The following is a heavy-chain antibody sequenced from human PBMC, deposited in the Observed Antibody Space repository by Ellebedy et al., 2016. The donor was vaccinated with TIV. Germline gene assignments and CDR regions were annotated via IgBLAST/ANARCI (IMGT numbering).Heavy chain of an antibody. J-gene: IGHJ3*02. D-gene: IGHD5-12*01. Sequence: SVKVSCXASGGNFNIHFITWVRQAPGQGLEWMGDIIPMFGTPNYAQKFQGRVTITADKSTSTAYMELSSLRFDDTAVYYCARKRGPGFADAFDIWGQGTMVTVSS. CDR1: GGNFNIHF. V-gene: IGHV1-69*06. CDR2: IIPMFGTP. CDR3: ARKRGPGFADAFDI.